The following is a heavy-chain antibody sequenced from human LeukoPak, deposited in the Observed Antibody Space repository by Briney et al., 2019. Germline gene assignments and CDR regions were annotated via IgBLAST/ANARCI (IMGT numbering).Heavy chain of an antibody. J-gene: IGHJ4*02. Sequence: GGSLRLSCAASGFTFSSYAMNWVRQAPGKGLEWVSAINAGGGSTYYADSVKGRFTISRDNSKNTLYLQMNSLRAEDTAVYYCAKPARTDYVDYWGQGTLVIVSS. CDR2: INAGGGST. CDR3: AKPARTDYVDY. D-gene: IGHD1-14*01. CDR1: GFTFSSYA. V-gene: IGHV3-23*01.